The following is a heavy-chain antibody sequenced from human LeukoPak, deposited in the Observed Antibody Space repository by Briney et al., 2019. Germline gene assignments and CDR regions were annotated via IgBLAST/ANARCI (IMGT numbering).Heavy chain of an antibody. CDR1: GGSISSYY. CDR3: AGGEYDSSGYYTLLDY. D-gene: IGHD3-22*01. CDR2: IYYSGST. J-gene: IGHJ4*02. V-gene: IGHV4-59*01. Sequence: WETLSLTCTVSGGSISSYYWSWIRQPPGKGLEWIGYIYYSGSTNYNPSLKGRVTISVDTSKNQFSLKLSSVTAADTAVYYCAGGEYDSSGYYTLLDYWGQGTLVTVSS.